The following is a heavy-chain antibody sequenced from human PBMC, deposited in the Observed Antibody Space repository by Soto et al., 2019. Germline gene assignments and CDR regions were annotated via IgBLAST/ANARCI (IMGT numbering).Heavy chain of an antibody. CDR1: GFSFSTYN. J-gene: IGHJ4*02. CDR2: ISSSSSTI. CDR3: ARSPITTIVAALSDY. Sequence: EVQLVESGGGLVQPGGSLRLSCAASGFSFSTYNMNWVRQAPGKGLEWVSYISSSSSTIYYADSVKGRFTISRDNAKNSLYLQMNSLRDEDTAVYFCARSPITTIVAALSDYWGQGTLVNVSS. V-gene: IGHV3-48*02. D-gene: IGHD3-22*01.